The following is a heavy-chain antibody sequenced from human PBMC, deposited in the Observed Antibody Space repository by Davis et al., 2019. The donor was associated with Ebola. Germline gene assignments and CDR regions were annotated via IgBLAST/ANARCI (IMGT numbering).Heavy chain of an antibody. D-gene: IGHD3-9*01. V-gene: IGHV1-46*01. Sequence: ASVKVSCKASGYTFTSYYMHWVRQAPGQGLEWMGIINPSGGSTSYAQKFQGRVTMTRDTSTSTVYMELSSLRSEDTAVYYCARESSSSGEQDYDILTGYYIAGDYWGQGTLVTVSS. CDR3: ARESSSSGEQDYDILTGYYIAGDY. CDR2: INPSGGST. CDR1: GYTFTSYY. J-gene: IGHJ4*02.